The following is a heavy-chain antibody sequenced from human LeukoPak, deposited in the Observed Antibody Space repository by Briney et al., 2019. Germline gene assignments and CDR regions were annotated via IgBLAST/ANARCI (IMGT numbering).Heavy chain of an antibody. D-gene: IGHD6-13*01. CDR1: GGTFSSYA. CDR3: ARVRIAAAGVYYFDY. CDR2: IIPIFGTA. J-gene: IGHJ4*02. V-gene: IGHV1-69*05. Sequence: SVKVSCKASGGTFSSYAISWVRQAPGQGLEWMGGIIPIFGTANYAQKFQGRVTITTDESTSTAYMELSSLRSEDTAVYYCARVRIAAAGVYYFDYWGQGTLVTVSS.